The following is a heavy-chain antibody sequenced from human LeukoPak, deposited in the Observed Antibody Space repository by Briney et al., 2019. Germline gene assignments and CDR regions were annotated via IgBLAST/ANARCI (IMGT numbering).Heavy chain of an antibody. V-gene: IGHV4-34*01. D-gene: IGHD3-10*01. CDR1: GGPFSGYY. J-gene: IGHJ4*02. CDR2: INHSGST. Sequence: SETLSLTCAVYGGPFSGYYWSWIRQPPGKGLEWIGEINHSGSTNYNPSLKSRVTISVDTSKNQFSLKLSSVTAADTAVYYCASLRKTYYYGSGSYLTDYWGRGTLVTVSS. CDR3: ASLRKTYYYGSGSYLTDY.